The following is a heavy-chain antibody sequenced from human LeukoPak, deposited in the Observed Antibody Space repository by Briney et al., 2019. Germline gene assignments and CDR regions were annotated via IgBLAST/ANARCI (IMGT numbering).Heavy chain of an antibody. CDR2: IIPIFGTA. D-gene: IGHD1-7*01. Sequence: ASVKVSCKASGGTFSSYAISWVRQAPGQGLEWMGRIIPIFGTANYAQKFQGRVTITTDESTSTAYMELSSLRSEDTAVYYCANHITGTTSWLDPWGQGTLVTVSS. CDR3: ANHITGTTSWLDP. J-gene: IGHJ5*02. CDR1: GGTFSSYA. V-gene: IGHV1-69*05.